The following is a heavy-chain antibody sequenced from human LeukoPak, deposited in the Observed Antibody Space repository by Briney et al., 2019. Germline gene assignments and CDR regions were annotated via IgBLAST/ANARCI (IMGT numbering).Heavy chain of an antibody. J-gene: IGHJ4*02. V-gene: IGHV3-43*01. CDR1: GFTYDDYT. Sequence: GGSLRHSCVASGFTYDDYTMHWVRQTPGKGLEWVSLISWDGGSTYYADSVKGRFTISRDNSKNSLYMQINSLKTEDTALYYCAKGHIVGAITEFDYWGQGTLVTVSS. D-gene: IGHD1-26*01. CDR3: AKGHIVGAITEFDY. CDR2: ISWDGGST.